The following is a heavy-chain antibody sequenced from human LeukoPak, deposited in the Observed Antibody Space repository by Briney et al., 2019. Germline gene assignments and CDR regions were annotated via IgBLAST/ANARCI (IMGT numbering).Heavy chain of an antibody. Sequence: SQTLSLTCTVSGGSVTSGSYYWSWIRQPPGKGLEWIGYISNSGSTNYIPSLKSRVSMSVDTSMHQLSLNLSSVTAADTAVYYCARHLAGATYADRWGQGRLVTVCS. J-gene: IGHJ4*02. D-gene: IGHD1-26*01. V-gene: IGHV4-61*01. CDR1: GGSVTSGSYY. CDR3: ARHLAGATYADR. CDR2: ISNSGST.